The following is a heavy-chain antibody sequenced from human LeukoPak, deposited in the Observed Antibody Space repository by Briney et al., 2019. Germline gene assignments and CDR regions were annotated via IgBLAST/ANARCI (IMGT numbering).Heavy chain of an antibody. Sequence: GGSLRLSCAASGFTFSSYAMHWVRQAPGKGLEWVAVISYDGSNKYYADSVKGRFTISRDNSKNTLYLQMNSLSAEDTAVYFCARGTSAWELLGSFDFWGRGTLVTVSS. CDR3: ARGTSAWELLGSFDF. CDR1: GFTFSSYA. CDR2: ISYDGSNK. D-gene: IGHD1-26*01. V-gene: IGHV3-30*04. J-gene: IGHJ4*02.